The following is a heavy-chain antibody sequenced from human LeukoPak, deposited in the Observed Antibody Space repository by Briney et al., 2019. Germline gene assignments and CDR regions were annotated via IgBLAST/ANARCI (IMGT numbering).Heavy chain of an antibody. Sequence: SGGSLRLSCEPSGFPFSSYWMLWVGQAPGKGLVWVSRISGDGTIKTYADFVRGRFTISRDNTKNILYLQMNSLKVEDTATYFCSRSQFDYWGQGVLVTVSS. CDR3: SRSQFDY. CDR1: GFPFSSYW. CDR2: ISGDGTIK. V-gene: IGHV3-74*03. J-gene: IGHJ4*02.